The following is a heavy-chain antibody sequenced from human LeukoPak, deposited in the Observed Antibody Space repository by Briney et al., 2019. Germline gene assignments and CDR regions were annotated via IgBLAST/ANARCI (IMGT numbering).Heavy chain of an antibody. D-gene: IGHD3-22*01. Sequence: GESLKISCQVSGYSFTNYWIVWVRQMPGKGLEWMGIIYPGDSDTRYSPSFQGQVTFSADKSITTAYLQWSSLKASDTAMYYCARRNYYDSRGYYCDYWGQGTLVTVSS. CDR1: GYSFTNYW. J-gene: IGHJ4*02. CDR2: IYPGDSDT. CDR3: ARRNYYDSRGYYCDY. V-gene: IGHV5-51*01.